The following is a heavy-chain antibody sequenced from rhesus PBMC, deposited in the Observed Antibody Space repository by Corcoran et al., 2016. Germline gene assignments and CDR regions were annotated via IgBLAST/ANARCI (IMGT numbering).Heavy chain of an antibody. CDR2: ISSGGAGT. Sequence: EVQLVESGGGLVQPGGSLSLSCAASGFTFSSYGMDWVRQAPGKGLEWISAISSGGAGTYYADSVKGRFTISRDNSKDTLSLQMNSLRAEDTAVYYCAKGSNRFDVWGPGVLVTVSS. J-gene: IGHJ5-1*01. CDR1: GFTFSSYG. D-gene: IGHD1-44*02. V-gene: IGHV3S25*01. CDR3: AKGSNRFDV.